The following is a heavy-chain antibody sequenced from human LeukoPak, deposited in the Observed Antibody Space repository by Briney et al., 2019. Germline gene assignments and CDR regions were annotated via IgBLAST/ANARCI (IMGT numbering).Heavy chain of an antibody. CDR3: ARDQVAVAGHPIDY. CDR1: GFTFSSYY. CDR2: ISSSSSYI. V-gene: IGHV3-21*06. J-gene: IGHJ4*02. D-gene: IGHD6-19*01. Sequence: GGSLRLSCAASGFTFSSYYMNWVRQAPGQGLEWVSSISSSSSYIYYADSVKGRFTISRDNAKNSHYLQMNSLRAEDTAVYYCARDQVAVAGHPIDYWGQGTLVTVSS.